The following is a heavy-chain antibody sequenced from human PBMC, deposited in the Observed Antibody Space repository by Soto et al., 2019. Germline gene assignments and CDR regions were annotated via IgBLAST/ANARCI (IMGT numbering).Heavy chain of an antibody. D-gene: IGHD3-9*01. Sequence: LSLTCTVSGGCISSYYWSWIRPPPGKGLEWIGYIYYSGSSNYNPSLKSRVTISVDTSKNQFSLKLSSVTAATTAVDYCARMSYFDWSTGGDYYGMDVWGQETTVT. CDR1: GGCISSYY. J-gene: IGHJ6*02. V-gene: IGHV4-59*01. CDR3: ARMSYFDWSTGGDYYGMDV. CDR2: IYYSGSS.